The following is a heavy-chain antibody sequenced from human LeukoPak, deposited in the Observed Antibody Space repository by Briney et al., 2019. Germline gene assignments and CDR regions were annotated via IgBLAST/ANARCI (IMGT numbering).Heavy chain of an antibody. Sequence: PGGSLRLSCAASGFTFSDYYMSWIRQAPGKGLEWVSSITRSSSYIYYADSVKGRFTISRDNAKNSLFLQMNSLRAEDTAIYYCARQTIIYGDYSDYWGQGTLVTVSS. CDR1: GFTFSDYY. D-gene: IGHD4/OR15-4a*01. J-gene: IGHJ4*02. CDR2: ITRSSSYI. V-gene: IGHV3-11*06. CDR3: ARQTIIYGDYSDY.